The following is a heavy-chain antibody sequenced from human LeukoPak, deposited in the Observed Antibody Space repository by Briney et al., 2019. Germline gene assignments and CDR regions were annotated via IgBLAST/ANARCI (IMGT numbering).Heavy chain of an antibody. CDR2: IKQDGSEQ. D-gene: IGHD1-14*01. CDR3: ARHHFSTPPSATATVGVDV. V-gene: IGHV3-7*03. J-gene: IGHJ6*04. CDR1: GFTFNNYW. Sequence: GGSLRLSCAASGFTFNNYWMNWVRQAPGKGLEWVAIIKQDGSEQYYVDSVKGRFTISRDNAKNSLYLQMSSLRAEDTAVYYCARHHFSTPPSATATVGVDVWGKGTTVTVSS.